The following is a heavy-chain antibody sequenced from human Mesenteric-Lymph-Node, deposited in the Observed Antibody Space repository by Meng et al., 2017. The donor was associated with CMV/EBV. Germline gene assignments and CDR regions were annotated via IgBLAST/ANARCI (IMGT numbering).Heavy chain of an antibody. Sequence: QLQLQESGPGLVKPSETLSLTCNDSGGSISSSSYYWGWIRQHPGKGLEWIGSIYYSGSTYYNPSLKSRVTISVDTSKNQFSLKLSSVTAADTAVYYCARPHYYGSGSSPWFDPWGQGTLVTVSS. CDR1: GGSISSSSYY. D-gene: IGHD3-10*01. CDR3: ARPHYYGSGSSPWFDP. CDR2: IYYSGST. J-gene: IGHJ5*02. V-gene: IGHV4-39*01.